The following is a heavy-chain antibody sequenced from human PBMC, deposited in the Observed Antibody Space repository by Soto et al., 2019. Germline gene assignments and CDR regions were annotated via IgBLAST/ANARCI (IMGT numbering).Heavy chain of an antibody. Sequence: GGSLRLSCAASGFTFSSYAMHWVRQAPGKGLEWVAVISYDGSNKYYADSVEGRFTISRDNSKNTLYLQMNSLRAEDTAVYYCARSDYNYYDSSGYYRPFDYWGQGTLVTVSS. CDR3: ARSDYNYYDSSGYYRPFDY. V-gene: IGHV3-30-3*01. CDR2: ISYDGSNK. CDR1: GFTFSSYA. J-gene: IGHJ4*02. D-gene: IGHD3-22*01.